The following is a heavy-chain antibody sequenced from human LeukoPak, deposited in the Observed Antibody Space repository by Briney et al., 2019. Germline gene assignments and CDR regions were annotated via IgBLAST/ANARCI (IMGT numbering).Heavy chain of an antibody. CDR1: GFIFSSYG. J-gene: IGHJ4*02. V-gene: IGHV3-30*02. CDR3: AKDRSGSYSQGLDY. Sequence: GGSLSLSCAASGFIFSSYGMHWVRQAPGKGLEWVAFIRYDGSNKYYADSVKGRFTISRDNSKNTLYLQMNSLRAEDTAVYYCAKDRSGSYSQGLDYWGQGTLVTVSS. D-gene: IGHD1-26*01. CDR2: IRYDGSNK.